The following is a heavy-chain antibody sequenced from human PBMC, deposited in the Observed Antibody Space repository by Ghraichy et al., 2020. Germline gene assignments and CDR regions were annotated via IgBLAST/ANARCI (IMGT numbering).Heavy chain of an antibody. V-gene: IGHV4-34*01. CDR1: GGSFSGYY. Sequence: SETLSLTCAVYGGSFSGYYWSWIRQPPGKGLEWIGEINHSGSTNYNPSLKSRVTISVDTSKNQFSLRLSSVTAADTAVYYCARVLASIAARWSGRGMDVWGQGTTVTVSS. D-gene: IGHD6-6*01. J-gene: IGHJ6*02. CDR2: INHSGST. CDR3: ARVLASIAARWSGRGMDV.